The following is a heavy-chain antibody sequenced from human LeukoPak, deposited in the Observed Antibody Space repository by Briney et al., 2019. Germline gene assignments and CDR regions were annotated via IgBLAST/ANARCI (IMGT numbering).Heavy chain of an antibody. CDR2: ISGSGGST. CDR1: GFTFMTYA. J-gene: IGHJ4*02. V-gene: IGHV3-23*01. CDR3: AKGITMVRGIQYFDY. Sequence: GGSLRLSCVASGFTFMTYAMSWVRQAPGKGPEWVSSISGSGGSTYYADSVKGRFTISRDNSKNTLYLQINSLRAEDTAVYYCAKGITMVRGIQYFDYWGQGTLVTVSS. D-gene: IGHD3-10*01.